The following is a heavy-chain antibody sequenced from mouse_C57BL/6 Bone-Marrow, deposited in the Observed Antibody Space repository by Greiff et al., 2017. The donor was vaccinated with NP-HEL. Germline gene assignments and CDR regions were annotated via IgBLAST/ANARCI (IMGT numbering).Heavy chain of an antibody. CDR1: GYAFSSSW. CDR2: IYPGDGDT. V-gene: IGHV1-82*01. CDR3: ARRTGYFDY. J-gene: IGHJ2*01. Sequence: QVQLQQSGPELVKPGASVKISCKASGYAFSSSWMNWVKQRPGKGLEWIGRIYPGDGDTNYNGKFKGKATLTADKSSGTAYMQLSSLTSEDSAVYFCARRTGYFDYWGQGTTLTVSS.